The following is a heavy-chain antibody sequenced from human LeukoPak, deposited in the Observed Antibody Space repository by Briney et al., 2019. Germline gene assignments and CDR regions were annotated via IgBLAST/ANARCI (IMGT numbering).Heavy chain of an antibody. V-gene: IGHV3-74*01. D-gene: IGHD3-16*01. CDR3: ARDPSFTWTPDY. J-gene: IGHJ4*02. Sequence: PGGSLRLSCAASGFTFRNYWMHWVRQAPGKGLVWVSRIDGDGNNINYADSVKGRFTISRDNAKNTLCLQMNSLRAEDTAVYYCARDPSFTWTPDYWGQGTLVTVSS. CDR2: IDGDGNNI. CDR1: GFTFRNYW.